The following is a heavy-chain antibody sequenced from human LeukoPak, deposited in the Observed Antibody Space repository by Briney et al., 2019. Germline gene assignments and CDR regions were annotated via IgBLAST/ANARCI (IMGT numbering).Heavy chain of an antibody. CDR1: GFTFSSYA. CDR2: ISGSGGST. V-gene: IGHV3-23*01. CDR3: AVSGGPHFGY. D-gene: IGHD6-19*01. Sequence: GGSLRLSCAASGFTFSSYAMSWVRQAPGKGLEWVSAISGSGGSTYYADSVKGRFTISRDNSKNTLYLRMNSLRAEDTAVYYCAVSGGPHFGYWGQGTLVTVSS. J-gene: IGHJ4*02.